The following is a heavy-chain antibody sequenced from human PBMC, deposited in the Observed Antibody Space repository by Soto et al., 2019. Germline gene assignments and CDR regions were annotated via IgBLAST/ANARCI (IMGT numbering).Heavy chain of an antibody. CDR1: GYKFPSSN. V-gene: IGHV1-8*01. CDR3: ARAVGIGVTGLDL. D-gene: IGHD2-21*02. J-gene: IGHJ5*02. Sequence: QERLVQSGAELRRPGASVKISCRTSGYKFPSSNSNWVRQASGQGPEWLGWMNAANGNAAFARDFQGRVTMTRDLSTDTAYLELGGLSSGDTAMYYCARAVGIGVTGLDLWGPGTFVTFS. CDR2: MNAANGNA.